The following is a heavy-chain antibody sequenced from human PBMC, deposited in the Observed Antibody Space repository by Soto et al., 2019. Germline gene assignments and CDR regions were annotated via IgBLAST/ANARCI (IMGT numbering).Heavy chain of an antibody. CDR3: ATAQSPEAFDV. CDR2: FHPEDGET. CDR1: GNTLTDLS. Sequence: VASVKVSGKVSGNTLTDLSMHWVRQAPGKGLEWMGGFHPEDGETIYAQKFQGRVTMTEDTSTDPAYMELSSLRSEDTAVYYCATAQSPEAFDVWGQGTMVTVSS. J-gene: IGHJ3*01. V-gene: IGHV1-24*01.